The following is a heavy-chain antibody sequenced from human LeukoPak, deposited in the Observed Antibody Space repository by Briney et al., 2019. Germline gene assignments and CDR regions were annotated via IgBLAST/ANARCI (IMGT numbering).Heavy chain of an antibody. CDR1: GFTFDDYA. V-gene: IGHV3-9*01. D-gene: IGHD5-18*01. CDR2: ISWNSGSI. CDR3: AKGDIAILFDY. Sequence: PGRSLRLSCAASGFTFDDYAMHWVRQAPGKGLEWVSGISWNSGSIGYAYSVKGRFTISRDNAKNSLYLQMNSLRAEDTALYYCAKGDIAILFDYWGQGTLVTVSS. J-gene: IGHJ4*02.